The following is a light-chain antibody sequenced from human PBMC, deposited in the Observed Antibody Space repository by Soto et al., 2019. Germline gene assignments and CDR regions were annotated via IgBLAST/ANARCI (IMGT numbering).Light chain of an antibody. V-gene: IGLV2-14*01. Sequence: QSVLTQPASVSGSPGQSITISCTGTSSDVGAYTSVSWYQQHTGKAPKLIIYEVSNRLPGVSTRFSGSKSASTASLTISGLRAENKAQYYCAAYTSDYRDDVYATGTNVTVL. J-gene: IGLJ1*01. CDR2: EVS. CDR1: SSDVGAYTS. CDR3: AAYTSDYRDDV.